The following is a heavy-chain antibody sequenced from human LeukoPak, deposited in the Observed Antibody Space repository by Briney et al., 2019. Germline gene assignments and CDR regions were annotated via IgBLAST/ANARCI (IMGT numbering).Heavy chain of an antibody. D-gene: IGHD2-15*01. CDR3: ARGYCSGGSCYFGY. V-gene: IGHV1-8*01. Sequence: ASVKVSCKASGYTFTSYDINWVRQATGQGLEWMGWMNPNSGNTGYAQQFQGRVTMTRNTSISTAYMELSSLRSEDTAVYYCARGYCSGGSCYFGYWGQGTLVTVSS. J-gene: IGHJ4*02. CDR2: MNPNSGNT. CDR1: GYTFTSYD.